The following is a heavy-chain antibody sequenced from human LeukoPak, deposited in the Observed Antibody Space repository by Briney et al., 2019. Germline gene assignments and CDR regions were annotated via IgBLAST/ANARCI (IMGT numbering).Heavy chain of an antibody. V-gene: IGHV4-61*02. CDR2: IYTSGST. CDR3: ASAPYYYDSSGYWQPYYFDY. CDR1: GGSLSSGSYY. Sequence: SQTLSLTCTVSGGSLSSGSYYWSWIRQPAGKGLEWIGRIYTSGSTNYNPSLKSRVTISVDTSKNQFSLKLSSVTAADTAVYYCASAPYYYDSSGYWQPYYFDYWGQGTLVTVSS. D-gene: IGHD3-22*01. J-gene: IGHJ4*02.